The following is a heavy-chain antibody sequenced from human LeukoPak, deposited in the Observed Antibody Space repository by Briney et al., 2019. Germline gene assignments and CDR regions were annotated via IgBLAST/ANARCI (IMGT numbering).Heavy chain of an antibody. V-gene: IGHV4-4*07. CDR3: ARNYYDRSGYMHASDN. CDR1: GGSISNYY. D-gene: IGHD3-22*01. CDR2: IYTSGST. J-gene: IGHJ4*02. Sequence: SETLSITCTVSGGSISNYYWSWIRQPAGKGLEWIGRIYTSGSTNYNPSLKSRVTMSIDTSKNQFSLKLSSVTAADTAVYYCARNYYDRSGYMHASDNWGQGEPVTVSS.